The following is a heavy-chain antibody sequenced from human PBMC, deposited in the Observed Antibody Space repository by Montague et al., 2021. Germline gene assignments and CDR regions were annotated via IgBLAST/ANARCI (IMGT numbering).Heavy chain of an antibody. V-gene: IGHV3-33*01. CDR1: DFTFSTYA. J-gene: IGHJ4*02. Sequence: SLRLSCAASDFTFSTYAMHWVRQAPGKGLEWVAVLWYDGSNKFYADSVKGRFTISRDNSKNTLYLQMNNLRAEDTAMYYCAREVAPGSGSNSVDYWGQGTLVTVSS. D-gene: IGHD3-10*01. CDR2: LWYDGSNK. CDR3: AREVAPGSGSNSVDY.